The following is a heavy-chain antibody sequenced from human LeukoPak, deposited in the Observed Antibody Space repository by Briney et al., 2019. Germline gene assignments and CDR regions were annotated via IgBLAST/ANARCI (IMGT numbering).Heavy chain of an antibody. V-gene: IGHV1-69*06. CDR1: GGTFSSYA. CDR2: IIPIFGTA. CDR3: ARGRDYDILTGPANY. Sequence: SVKVSCKASGGTFSSYAISWVRQAPGQGLEWMGGIIPIFGTANYAQKFQGRVTITADKSTSTAYMELSSLRSEDTAVYYCARGRDYDILTGPANYWGQGTLVTVSS. D-gene: IGHD3-9*01. J-gene: IGHJ4*02.